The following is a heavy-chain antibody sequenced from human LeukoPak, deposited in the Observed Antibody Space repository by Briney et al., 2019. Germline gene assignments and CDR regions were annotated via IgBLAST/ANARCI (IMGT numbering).Heavy chain of an antibody. CDR1: GGSISSDGYS. CDR2: MYHSGST. Sequence: SENLSLTCAVSGGSISSDGYSWSWIRQPPGKGLEWIGYMYHSGSTYYNPSLKSRVTMSVDRSKNQFSLKLTSVTAADTAVYYCARSTPVTYNFDYWGQGTLVTVSS. J-gene: IGHJ4*02. D-gene: IGHD4-17*01. CDR3: ARSTPVTYNFDY. V-gene: IGHV4-30-2*01.